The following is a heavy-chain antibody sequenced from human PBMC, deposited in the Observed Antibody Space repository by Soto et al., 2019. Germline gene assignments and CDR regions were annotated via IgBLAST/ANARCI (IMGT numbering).Heavy chain of an antibody. J-gene: IGHJ4*02. CDR3: ARTHSGSYYSVFNY. Sequence: SETLSLTCVVSNFSISSGYYWGWIRQSPGKGLEWIASIYRSGTTSYNPSLKSRVTISVDPSKNQFSLMLTAVTAADTAVYYCARTHSGSYYSVFNYWGRGSLVT. CDR2: IYRSGTT. D-gene: IGHD1-26*01. V-gene: IGHV4-38-2*01. CDR1: NFSISSGYY.